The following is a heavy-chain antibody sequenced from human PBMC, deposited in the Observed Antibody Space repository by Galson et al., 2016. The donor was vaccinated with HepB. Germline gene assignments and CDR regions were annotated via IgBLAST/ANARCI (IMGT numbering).Heavy chain of an antibody. Sequence: SLRLSGEASGFPFSDAWMNWVRQAPGRGLEWVGRVKSKADGGTTDYAAPVKGRFTISRDDSKNTLYLQMNSLQTEDTAVYYCTMEAVVATTAFDYWGLGTLVTVSS. D-gene: IGHD5-12*01. CDR1: GFPFSDAW. CDR2: VKSKADGGTT. CDR3: TMEAVVATTAFDY. V-gene: IGHV3-15*01. J-gene: IGHJ4*02.